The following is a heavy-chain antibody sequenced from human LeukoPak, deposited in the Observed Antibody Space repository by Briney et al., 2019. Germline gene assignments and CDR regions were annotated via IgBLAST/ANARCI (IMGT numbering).Heavy chain of an antibody. J-gene: IGHJ3*02. CDR3: ARSPPRLRYFDFDPADAFGI. CDR1: GGSISSGGYY. Sequence: PSQTLSLTCTVSGGSISSGGYYWSWIRQHPGKGLEWIGYIYYSGSTYYNPSLKSRVTISVDTSKNQFSLKLSSVTAADTAVYYCARSPPRLRYFDFDPADAFGIWGQGTMVTVSS. CDR2: IYYSGST. V-gene: IGHV4-31*03. D-gene: IGHD3-9*01.